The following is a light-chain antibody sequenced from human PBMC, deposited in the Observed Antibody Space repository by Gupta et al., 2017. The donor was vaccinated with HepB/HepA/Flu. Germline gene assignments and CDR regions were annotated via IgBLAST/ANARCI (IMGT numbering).Light chain of an antibody. Sequence: EIVLTQSPDFQSVTPKEKVTITCRATQSIGTSLHWYQQKPRQSPKLLIKYTSQSWSGVPSTFSGSGSGTEFTLTINSLEAEDDATYFCYQTLNLRWTFGQGTKVEIK. CDR2: YTS. CDR1: QSIGTS. J-gene: IGKJ1*01. CDR3: YQTLNLRWT. V-gene: IGKV6-21*01.